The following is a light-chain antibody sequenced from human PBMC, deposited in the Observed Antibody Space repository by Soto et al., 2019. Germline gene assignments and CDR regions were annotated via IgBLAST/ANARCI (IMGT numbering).Light chain of an antibody. Sequence: DIQTTQSRYSLSASVGYRVTITCLALQSTVTYLNWYHQKPGQAPKLLIYAASNLQSGVQSRFSGSGSGADFTLTIRSMQPEDFATYYCKQSHSTPITLGNGKRLELK. CDR2: AAS. V-gene: IGKV1-39*01. CDR3: KQSHSTPIT. J-gene: IGKJ5*01. CDR1: QSTVTY.